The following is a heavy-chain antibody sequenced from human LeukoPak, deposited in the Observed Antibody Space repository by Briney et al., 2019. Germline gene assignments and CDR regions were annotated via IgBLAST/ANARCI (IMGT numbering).Heavy chain of an antibody. D-gene: IGHD2-15*01. Sequence: GGSLRLSCAGSGFIFSNYVLSWVRQAPGKGLEWVADIKQDGSEKYYVDSVKGRFTISRQNAKKSLFLQMNSLRAEDTAVYYCARHRSGGSQDDAFDIWGQGTLVTVSS. J-gene: IGHJ3*02. V-gene: IGHV3-7*01. CDR2: IKQDGSEK. CDR3: ARHRSGGSQDDAFDI. CDR1: GFIFSNYV.